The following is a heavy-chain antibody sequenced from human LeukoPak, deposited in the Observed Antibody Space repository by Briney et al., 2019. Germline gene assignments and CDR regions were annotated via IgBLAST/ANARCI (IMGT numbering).Heavy chain of an antibody. CDR3: AKNDQWRLGYFDY. Sequence: PGGSLRLPRAAPGFTFNSYVMSWVRQAPGKGLEWVSAISGSGGSTYYPHSVKGRFTISRDNSKNTLYLQMNSLRTEDTAVYYCAKNDQWRLGYFDYWGQGTLVTVSS. CDR2: ISGSGGST. CDR1: GFTFNSYV. D-gene: IGHD6-19*01. V-gene: IGHV3-23*01. J-gene: IGHJ4*02.